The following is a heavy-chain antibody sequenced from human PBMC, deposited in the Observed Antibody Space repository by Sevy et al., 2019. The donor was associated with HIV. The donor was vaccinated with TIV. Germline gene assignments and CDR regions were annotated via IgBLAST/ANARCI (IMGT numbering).Heavy chain of an antibody. Sequence: GGSLRLSYAASGFTFSNAWMSWVRQAPGKGLEWVGRIKSKTDGGTTDYAAPVKGRFTISRDDSKNTLYLQMNSLKTEDTAVYYCTTDRGRKSRDGYNFYYYYGMDVWGQGTTVTVSS. CDR3: TTDRGRKSRDGYNFYYYYGMDV. J-gene: IGHJ6*02. CDR2: IKSKTDGGTT. D-gene: IGHD5-12*01. V-gene: IGHV3-15*01. CDR1: GFTFSNAW.